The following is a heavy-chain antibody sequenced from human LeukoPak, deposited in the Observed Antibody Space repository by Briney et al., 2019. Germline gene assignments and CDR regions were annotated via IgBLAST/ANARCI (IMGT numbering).Heavy chain of an antibody. CDR3: VLERHGPLYMDA. J-gene: IGHJ6*03. V-gene: IGHV3-48*03. CDR2: ISSSGSTI. Sequence: PGGSLRLSCAASGFTFSSYEMNWVRQAPGKGLEWVSYISSSGSTIYYADSVKGRFTVSRDNAKNSLYLQMNSLRAEDTAIYYCVLERHGPLYMDAWGRGTTVTVTS. CDR1: GFTFSSYE. D-gene: IGHD2-8*01.